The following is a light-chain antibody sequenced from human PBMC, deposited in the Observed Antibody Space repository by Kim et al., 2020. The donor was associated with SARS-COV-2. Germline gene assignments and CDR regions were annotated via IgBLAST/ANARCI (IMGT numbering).Light chain of an antibody. Sequence: GQSIIISCTRTSSHVGTYNHCSWYQQHPGKAPKLMIYDVSKWPSGISNRFSGSKSGNTASLTISGLQAEDDADYYFSSYTGSNTWVFGGGTQLTVL. CDR1: SSHVGTYNH. CDR2: DVS. CDR3: SSYTGSNTWV. V-gene: IGLV2-14*03. J-gene: IGLJ3*02.